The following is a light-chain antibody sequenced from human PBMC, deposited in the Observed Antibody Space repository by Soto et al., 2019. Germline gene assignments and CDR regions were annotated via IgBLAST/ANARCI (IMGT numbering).Light chain of an antibody. Sequence: EIVMTQSPATLSVSPGERATLSFRASQNVVTNLAWYQQIPGQAPRLLIYGASTRATGIPARFSGSGSGTEFTLTISSLQSEDFAVYYCQQYNNWWTFGQGAKADIK. CDR1: QNVVTN. CDR2: GAS. J-gene: IGKJ1*01. V-gene: IGKV3-15*01. CDR3: QQYNNWWT.